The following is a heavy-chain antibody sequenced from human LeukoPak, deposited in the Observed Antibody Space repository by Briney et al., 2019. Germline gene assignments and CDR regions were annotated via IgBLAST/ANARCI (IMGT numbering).Heavy chain of an antibody. CDR3: ARDSANDILTGPRIYYYYGMDV. D-gene: IGHD3-9*01. Sequence: SETLSLTCTVSGGSISSYYWSWIRQPPGKGLEWIGYIYYSGSTNYNPSLKSRVTISVDTSKNQFSLKLSSVTAADTAVYYCARDSANDILTGPRIYYYYGMDVWGQGTTVTVSS. CDR2: IYYSGST. J-gene: IGHJ6*02. V-gene: IGHV4-59*01. CDR1: GGSISSYY.